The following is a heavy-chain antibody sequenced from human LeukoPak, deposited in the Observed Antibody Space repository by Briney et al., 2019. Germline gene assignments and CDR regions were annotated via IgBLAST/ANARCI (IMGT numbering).Heavy chain of an antibody. CDR2: MNPNSGNT. J-gene: IGHJ4*02. Sequence: ASVKVSCKASGYTFTSYDINWVRQATGQGLEWMGWMNPNSGNTGCAQKFQGRVTITRNTSISTAYMELSSLRSEDTAVYYCARVSGRIEVATIDLDYWGQGTLVTVSS. V-gene: IGHV1-8*03. CDR1: GYTFTSYD. D-gene: IGHD5-24*01. CDR3: ARVSGRIEVATIDLDY.